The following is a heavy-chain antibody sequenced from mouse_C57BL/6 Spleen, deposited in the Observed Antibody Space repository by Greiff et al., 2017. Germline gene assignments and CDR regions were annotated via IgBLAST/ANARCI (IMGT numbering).Heavy chain of an antibody. Sequence: VQLKESGPGLVKPSQSLSLTCSVTGYSITSGYYWNWIRQFPGNKLEWMGYISYDGSNNYNPSLKNRISITRDTSKNQFFLKLNSVTTEDTATYYCAKGQLRRRPLMDYWGQGTSVTVSS. V-gene: IGHV3-6*01. CDR3: AKGQLRRRPLMDY. CDR2: ISYDGSN. D-gene: IGHD2-12*01. CDR1: GYSITSGYY. J-gene: IGHJ4*01.